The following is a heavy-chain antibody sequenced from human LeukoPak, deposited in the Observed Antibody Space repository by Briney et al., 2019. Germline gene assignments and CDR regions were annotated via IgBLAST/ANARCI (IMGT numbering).Heavy chain of an antibody. V-gene: IGHV3-30-3*01. J-gene: IGHJ4*02. Sequence: PGRSLRLSCAASGFTFSSYAMHWVRQAPGKGLQWVAVISYDGSNKIYAGSVKGRFTISRDDSKNTLYLQMNSLRAEDTAVYYCARPREAGSSSGWYFDYWGQGTLVTVSS. CDR3: ARPREAGSSSGWYFDY. D-gene: IGHD6-19*01. CDR1: GFTFSSYA. CDR2: ISYDGSNK.